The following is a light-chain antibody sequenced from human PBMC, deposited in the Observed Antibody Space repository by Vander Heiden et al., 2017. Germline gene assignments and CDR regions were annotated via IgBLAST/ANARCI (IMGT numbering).Light chain of an antibody. CDR2: EVS. J-gene: IGLJ2*01. CDR1: STDVGGYNY. Sequence: QSALTQPASVPGSPGQSITISCTGTSTDVGGYNYVSWFQQHPGKAPKLMIYEVSHRPSGVSNRFSASKSGNTASLTISGLQAEDEADYYCTSYTSRSTLVFGGGTKLTVL. V-gene: IGLV2-14*01. CDR3: TSYTSRSTLV.